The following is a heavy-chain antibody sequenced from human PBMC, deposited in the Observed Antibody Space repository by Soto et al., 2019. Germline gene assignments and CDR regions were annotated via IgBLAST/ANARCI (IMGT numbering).Heavy chain of an antibody. CDR3: ARVRYCSGGSCYGGDYYYYYMDV. CDR2: IYYSGST. D-gene: IGHD2-15*01. V-gene: IGHV4-59*01. J-gene: IGHJ6*03. Sequence: QVQLQESGPGLVKPSETLSLTCTVSGGSISSYYWSWIRQPPGKGLEWIGYIYYSGSTNYNPSLKSRVPISVDTSKNQYSLKLSSVTAAETAVYYCARVRYCSGGSCYGGDYYYYYMDVWGKGTTVTVSS. CDR1: GGSISSYY.